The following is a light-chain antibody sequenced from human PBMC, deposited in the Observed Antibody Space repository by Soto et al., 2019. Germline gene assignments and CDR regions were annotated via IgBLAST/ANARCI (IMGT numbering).Light chain of an antibody. V-gene: IGKV1-39*01. CDR2: AAS. CDR3: QQSYSTPRT. CDR1: QSISSY. J-gene: IGKJ1*01. Sequence: DIQMTKSPSSLSASVGDRVTITCRASQSISSYLNWYQQKPGKAPKLLIYAASSLQSGVPSRFSGSGSGTDFTLTISSRQPEDFATYYCQQSYSTPRTFGQGTKVEIK.